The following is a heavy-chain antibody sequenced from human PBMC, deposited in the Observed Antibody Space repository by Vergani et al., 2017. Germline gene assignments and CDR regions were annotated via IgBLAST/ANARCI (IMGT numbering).Heavy chain of an antibody. Sequence: EVQLLESGGGLVQPGGSLRLSCAASGFTFSTYAMSWVRQAPGKGLEWVSGIGSSGDSTSYADSVKGRFTISRDNSKNTLYLQMNSLRVEDTAIYYCAKDWQLVSPSGLFDYWGQGTLVTVPS. J-gene: IGHJ4*02. CDR3: AKDWQLVSPSGLFDY. CDR1: GFTFSTYA. CDR2: IGSSGDST. V-gene: IGHV3-23*01. D-gene: IGHD6-6*01.